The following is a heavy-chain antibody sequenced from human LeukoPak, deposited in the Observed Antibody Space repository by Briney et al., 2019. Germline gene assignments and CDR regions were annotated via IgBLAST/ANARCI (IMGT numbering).Heavy chain of an antibody. CDR3: ARDMKSGRYYFDY. CDR1: GGSISSSNW. CDR2: IYHSGST. D-gene: IGHD1-26*01. J-gene: IGHJ4*02. Sequence: SETLSLTCAVSGGSISSSNWWSWVRQPPGKGLEWIGEIYHSGSTNYNPSLKSRVTISVDKSKNQFSLKLSSVTAADTAVYYCARDMKSGRYYFDYWGQGTLVTASS. V-gene: IGHV4-4*02.